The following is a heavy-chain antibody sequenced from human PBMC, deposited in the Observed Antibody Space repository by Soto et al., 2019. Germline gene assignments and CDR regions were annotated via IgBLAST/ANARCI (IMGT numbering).Heavy chain of an antibody. CDR3: ARGSVTTMKDYYYGMDV. Sequence: QVQLVQSGAEVKKPGSSVKVSCKASGGTFSSYTISWVRQAPGQGLEWMGRIIPILGIANYAQKFQGRVTITADKSTSTAYMELSSLRSEDTAVYYCARGSVTTMKDYYYGMDVWGQGTTVTVSS. CDR2: IIPILGIA. CDR1: GGTFSSYT. D-gene: IGHD4-17*01. V-gene: IGHV1-69*02. J-gene: IGHJ6*02.